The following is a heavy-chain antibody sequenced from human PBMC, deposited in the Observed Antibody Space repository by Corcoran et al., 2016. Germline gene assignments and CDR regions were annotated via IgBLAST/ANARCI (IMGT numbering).Heavy chain of an antibody. V-gene: IGHV3-33*01. CDR1: GFTFSSYG. D-gene: IGHD2-2*02. J-gene: IGHJ4*02. CDR2: IWYDGSNK. CDR3: ASEAPAAIQGFAY. Sequence: QVQLVESGGGVVQPGRSLRLSCAASGFTFSSYGMHWVRQATGKGLEWVAVIWYDGSNKYYADSVKGRFTISRDNSKNTLYLQMNSLRAEDTAVYYCASEAPAAIQGFAYWGQGTLVTVSS.